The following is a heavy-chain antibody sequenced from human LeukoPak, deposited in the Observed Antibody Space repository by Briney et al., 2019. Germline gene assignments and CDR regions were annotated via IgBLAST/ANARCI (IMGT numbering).Heavy chain of an antibody. CDR1: GGSISSGDYY. J-gene: IGHJ4*02. CDR3: AREDEAAAGSYFDY. D-gene: IGHD6-13*01. Sequence: SETLSLTCTVSGGSISSGDYYWGWLRQPPGKGLEWIGYIYYSGSTYYNPSLKSRVTISVDTSKNQFSLKLSSVTAADTAVYYCAREDEAAAGSYFDYWGQGTLVTVSS. V-gene: IGHV4-30-4*01. CDR2: IYYSGST.